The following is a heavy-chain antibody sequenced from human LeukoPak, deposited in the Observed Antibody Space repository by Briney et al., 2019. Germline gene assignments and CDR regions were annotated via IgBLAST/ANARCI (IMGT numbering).Heavy chain of an antibody. CDR1: GFTFSSYA. J-gene: IGHJ6*02. Sequence: GGSLRLSCAASGFTFSSYAMSWVRQAPGKGLEWVSAISGSGGSTYYADSVKGQFTISRDNSKNTLYLQMNSLRAEDTAVYYCAKAEGDYYYYGMDVWGQGTTVTVSS. CDR3: AKAEGDYYYYGMDV. CDR2: ISGSGGST. V-gene: IGHV3-23*01.